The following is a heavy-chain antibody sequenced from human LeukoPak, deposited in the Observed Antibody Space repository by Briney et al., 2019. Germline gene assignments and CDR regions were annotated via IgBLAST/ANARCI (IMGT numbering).Heavy chain of an antibody. J-gene: IGHJ4*02. D-gene: IGHD3-22*01. CDR1: GFTFSSYA. CDR2: ISGSGGST. CDR3: GKFAGHYYDSSGYSYFDY. V-gene: IGHV3-23*01. Sequence: GGSLRLSCAASGFTFSSYAMSWVRQAPGKGLEWVSAISGSGGSTYYADSVKGRFTISRDNSKNTLYLQMNSLRAEDTAVYYCGKFAGHYYDSSGYSYFDYWGQGTLVTVSS.